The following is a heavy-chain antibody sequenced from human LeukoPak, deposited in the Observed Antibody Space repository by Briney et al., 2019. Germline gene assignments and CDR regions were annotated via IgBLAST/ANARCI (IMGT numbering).Heavy chain of an antibody. J-gene: IGHJ3*02. CDR2: IIPIFGTA. CDR1: GGTFLSYA. V-gene: IGHV1-69*05. Sequence: ASVKVSCKASGGTFLSYAISWVRQAPGQRLEWMGRIIPIFGTANYAQKFQGRVTITTDESTSTAYMELSSLRSEDTAVYYCARDGDYGVIWGQGTMVTVSS. CDR3: ARDGDYGVI. D-gene: IGHD4/OR15-4a*01.